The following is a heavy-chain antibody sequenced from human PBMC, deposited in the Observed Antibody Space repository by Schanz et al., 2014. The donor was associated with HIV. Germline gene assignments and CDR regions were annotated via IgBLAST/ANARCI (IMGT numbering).Heavy chain of an antibody. CDR2: VTNSGSYV. CDR3: AKRSGRSFGYFDS. CDR1: GLSFSTSM. J-gene: IGHJ4*02. D-gene: IGHD2-15*01. V-gene: IGHV3-23*05. Sequence: EVQILESGGGLVQPGGSLRLSCVVSGLSFSTSMMNWVRQVPGKGLEWVSAVTNSGSYVNYADSVKGRFTMSRDNSKNTLSLQMDSLRVDDTAIYYCAKRSGRSFGYFDSWGQGLLVTVSS.